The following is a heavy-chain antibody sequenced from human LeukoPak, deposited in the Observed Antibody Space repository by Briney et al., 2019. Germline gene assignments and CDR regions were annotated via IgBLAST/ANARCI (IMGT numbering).Heavy chain of an antibody. D-gene: IGHD2-15*01. J-gene: IGHJ4*02. CDR2: ISGYNENT. CDR3: ARDCSGSACNQALVFDN. Sequence: ASVKVSCKASGYTFNNYGISWVRQAPGQGLEWMGWISGYNENTNYAQKFQDRVTVTTDTSTSTAHMEMRALRSDDTAVYYCARDCSGSACNQALVFDNWGQGTLVAVSS. CDR1: GYTFNNYG. V-gene: IGHV1-18*04.